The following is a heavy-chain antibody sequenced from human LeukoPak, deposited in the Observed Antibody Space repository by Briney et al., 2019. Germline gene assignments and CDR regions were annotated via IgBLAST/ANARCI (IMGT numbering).Heavy chain of an antibody. CDR2: MNPNSGNT. CDR3: ARGPTMVRGVSPDMDV. Sequence: ASVKVSCKASGYTFTSYDINWVRQATGQGLEWMGWMNPNSGNTGYAQKFQGRVTMTRNTSISTAYMELGSLRSEDTAVYYCARGPTMVRGVSPDMDVWGKGTTVTVSS. V-gene: IGHV1-8*01. D-gene: IGHD3-10*01. CDR1: GYTFTSYD. J-gene: IGHJ6*03.